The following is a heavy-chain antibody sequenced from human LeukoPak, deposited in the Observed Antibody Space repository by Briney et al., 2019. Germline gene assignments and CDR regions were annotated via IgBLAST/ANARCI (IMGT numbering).Heavy chain of an antibody. CDR2: IYYSGST. J-gene: IGHJ6*03. Sequence: SETLSLTCTVSGGSISSSSYYWGWIRQPPGKGLEWIGYIYYSGSTNYNPSLKSRVTISVDTSKNQFSLKLSSVTAADTAVYYCARCYYYYYYMDVWGKGTTVTVSS. V-gene: IGHV4-61*05. CDR3: ARCYYYYYYMDV. D-gene: IGHD2-15*01. CDR1: GGSISSSSYY.